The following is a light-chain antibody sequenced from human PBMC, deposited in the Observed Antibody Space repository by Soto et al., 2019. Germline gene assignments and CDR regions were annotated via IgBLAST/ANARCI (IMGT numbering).Light chain of an antibody. Sequence: EIVSTQSPGTLSLSTGERATLSCRASQSVKSNLAWYQQKPGQAPRLLIYGASSRATDIPDRFSGSGSGTDFTLTISRLEPEDFAVYYCQQYGSSPFTFGPGTKVDIK. V-gene: IGKV3-20*01. J-gene: IGKJ3*01. CDR3: QQYGSSPFT. CDR1: QSVKSN. CDR2: GAS.